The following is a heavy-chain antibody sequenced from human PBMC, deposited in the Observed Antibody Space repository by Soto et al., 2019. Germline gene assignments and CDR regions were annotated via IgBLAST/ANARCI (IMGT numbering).Heavy chain of an antibody. CDR2: INAGNGNT. Sequence: GASVKVSCKASGYTFTSYAMHWVRQAPGQRLEWMGWINAGNGNTKYSQKFQGRVTITRDTSASTAYMELRSLRSDDTAVYYCALNYYYDSSGPDAFDIWGQGTMVTVSS. J-gene: IGHJ3*02. V-gene: IGHV1-3*01. CDR3: ALNYYYDSSGPDAFDI. CDR1: GYTFTSYA. D-gene: IGHD3-22*01.